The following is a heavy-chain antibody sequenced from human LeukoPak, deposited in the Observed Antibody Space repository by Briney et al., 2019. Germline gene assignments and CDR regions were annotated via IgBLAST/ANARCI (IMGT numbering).Heavy chain of an antibody. V-gene: IGHV3-30*18. CDR3: TKGGLGGYYYMDV. CDR2: ISYDGSNK. D-gene: IGHD1-26*01. CDR1: AFTFNNYG. J-gene: IGHJ6*03. Sequence: GRSLRLSCAASAFTFNNYGMHWVRQASGKGLEWVALISYDGSNKFYTDSVKGRFTISRDNSKNTLFLQMNSLRTEDTAVYYCTKGGLGGYYYMDVWGKGTTVTVSS.